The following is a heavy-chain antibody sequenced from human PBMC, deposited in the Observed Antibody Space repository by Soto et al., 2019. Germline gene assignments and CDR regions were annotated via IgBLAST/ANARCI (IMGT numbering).Heavy chain of an antibody. CDR2: IYYSGST. CDR3: ARIGDYDFWSGDVGFDY. CDR1: GGSISSYY. V-gene: IGHV4-59*08. Sequence: NPSETLSLTCTVSGGSISSYYWSWIRQPPGKGLEWIGYIYYSGSTNYNPSLKSRVTISVDTSKNQFSLKLSSVTAADTAVYYCARIGDYDFWSGDVGFDYWGQGTLVTVSS. D-gene: IGHD3-3*01. J-gene: IGHJ4*02.